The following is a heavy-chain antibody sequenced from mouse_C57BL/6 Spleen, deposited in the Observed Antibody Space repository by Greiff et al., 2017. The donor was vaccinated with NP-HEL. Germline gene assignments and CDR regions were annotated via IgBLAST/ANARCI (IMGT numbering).Heavy chain of an antibody. CDR2: IYPRDGSN. V-gene: IGHV1-85*01. Sequence: VQLQQSGPELVKPGASVKLSCKASGYTFTSYDINWVKQRPGQGLEWIGWIYPRDGSNKYNEKFKGKATLTVDTSSSTAYMELHSLTSEDSAGYFCAREAGYYLDYWGQGTTLTVSS. D-gene: IGHD3-1*01. J-gene: IGHJ2*01. CDR3: AREAGYYLDY. CDR1: GYTFTSYD.